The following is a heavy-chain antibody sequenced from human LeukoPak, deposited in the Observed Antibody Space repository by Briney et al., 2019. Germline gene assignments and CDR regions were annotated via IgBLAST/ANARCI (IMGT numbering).Heavy chain of an antibody. Sequence: GASVKVSCKASGYTFTSYGISWVRQAPGQGLEWMGWISAYNANTNYAQKLQGRVTMTTDTSTSTAYMELSSLRSEDTAVYYCARDRDSSGWYGGNNWFDPWGQGTLVTVSS. CDR3: ARDRDSSGWYGGNNWFDP. V-gene: IGHV1-18*01. CDR2: ISAYNANT. D-gene: IGHD6-19*01. CDR1: GYTFTSYG. J-gene: IGHJ5*02.